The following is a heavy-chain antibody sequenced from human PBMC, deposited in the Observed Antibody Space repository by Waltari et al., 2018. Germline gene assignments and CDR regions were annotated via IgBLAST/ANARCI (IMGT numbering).Heavy chain of an antibody. V-gene: IGHV3-33*05. Sequence: QVQVVESGGGVVQPGGSLRLSCAASGFTLGNYGMHWVRQAPGKGLGGVAVIQYDGSIKNYADSVKGRFTISRENSKHTLYLEMNSLRAEDTAVYYCAREFSRICFHALDGWGQGTAVTVSS. CDR1: GFTLGNYG. CDR3: AREFSRICFHALDG. D-gene: IGHD3-3*02. J-gene: IGHJ6*02. CDR2: IQYDGSIK.